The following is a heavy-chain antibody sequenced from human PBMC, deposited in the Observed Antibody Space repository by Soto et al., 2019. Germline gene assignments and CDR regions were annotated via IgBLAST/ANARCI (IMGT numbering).Heavy chain of an antibody. Sequence: QVQLVQSGAEVKKPGASVKVSCKASGYTFTSYGISWVRQAPGQGLEWMGWISAYNGNTNYAQKLQGRVTMTTDTSTSTAYMELRSLRSDDTAVYYCARDPPVAANHEPVPKNWFDPWGQGTLVTVSS. CDR1: GYTFTSYG. V-gene: IGHV1-18*01. J-gene: IGHJ5*02. CDR2: ISAYNGNT. D-gene: IGHD6-13*01. CDR3: ARDPPVAANHEPVPKNWFDP.